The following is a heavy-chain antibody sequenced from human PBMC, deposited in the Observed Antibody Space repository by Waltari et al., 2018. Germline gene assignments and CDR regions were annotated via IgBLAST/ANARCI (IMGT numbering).Heavy chain of an antibody. CDR1: GGSISSGGYD. Sequence: QVQLQESGPGLVKPSQTLSLTCTVSGGSISSGGYDGSWIRQPPGKGLEWIGYIYCSGSTYYNPSLKSRVTISVDTSKNQFSLKLSSVTAADTAVYYCARGWEGEWFDPWGQGTLVTVSS. V-gene: IGHV4-31*03. D-gene: IGHD1-26*01. J-gene: IGHJ5*02. CDR2: IYCSGST. CDR3: ARGWEGEWFDP.